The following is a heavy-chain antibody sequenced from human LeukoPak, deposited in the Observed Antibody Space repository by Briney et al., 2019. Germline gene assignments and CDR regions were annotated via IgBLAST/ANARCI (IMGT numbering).Heavy chain of an antibody. V-gene: IGHV1-2*02. J-gene: IGHJ4*02. Sequence: GTSVKVSCKASGYTFTGYYMHWVRHAPGQGLEWMGWINPDSGGTNYAQKFQGRVTMTRDTSISTAYMELSRLRSDDTAVYYCARDAAVAGKDYWGQGTLVTVSS. CDR2: INPDSGGT. CDR3: ARDAAVAGKDY. CDR1: GYTFTGYY. D-gene: IGHD6-19*01.